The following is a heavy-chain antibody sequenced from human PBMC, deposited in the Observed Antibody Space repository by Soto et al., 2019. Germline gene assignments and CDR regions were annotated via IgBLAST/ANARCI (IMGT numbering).Heavy chain of an antibody. V-gene: IGHV3-30-3*01. Sequence: GGSLRLSCAASGFTFSSYAMHWVRQAPGKGLEWVAVISYDGSNKYYADSVKGRFTISRDNSKNTLYLQMNSLRAEDTAVYYCARDKLSRYSSGWTLYGMDVWGQGTTVTVSS. CDR3: ARDKLSRYSSGWTLYGMDV. CDR2: ISYDGSNK. J-gene: IGHJ6*02. CDR1: GFTFSSYA. D-gene: IGHD6-19*01.